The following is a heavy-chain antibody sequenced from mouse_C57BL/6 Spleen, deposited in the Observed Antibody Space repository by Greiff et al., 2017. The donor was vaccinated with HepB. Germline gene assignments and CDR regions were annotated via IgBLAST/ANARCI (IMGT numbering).Heavy chain of an antibody. CDR1: GYSITSGYY. J-gene: IGHJ4*01. Sequence: EVKLVESGPGLVKPSQSLSLTCSVTGYSITSGYYWNWIRQFPGNKLEWMGYISYDGSNNYNPSLKNRISITRDTSKNQFFLKLNSVTTEDTATYYCARMGGSGYYAMDYWGQGTSVTVSS. V-gene: IGHV3-6*01. CDR3: ARMGGSGYYAMDY. D-gene: IGHD3-2*02. CDR2: ISYDGSN.